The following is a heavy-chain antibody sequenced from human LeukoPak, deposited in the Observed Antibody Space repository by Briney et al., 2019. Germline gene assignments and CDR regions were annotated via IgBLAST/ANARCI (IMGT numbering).Heavy chain of an antibody. D-gene: IGHD3-22*01. CDR3: VTEPLYYYDSSGYLY. Sequence: ASVKVSCKVSGYTLTELSMHWVRQAPGKGLEWMGGFDPEDGETIYAQKFQGRVTMTEDTSTDTAYMELSSLRSEDTAVYYCVTEPLYYYDSSGYLYWGQGTLVTVSS. CDR1: GYTLTELS. CDR2: FDPEDGET. V-gene: IGHV1-24*01. J-gene: IGHJ4*02.